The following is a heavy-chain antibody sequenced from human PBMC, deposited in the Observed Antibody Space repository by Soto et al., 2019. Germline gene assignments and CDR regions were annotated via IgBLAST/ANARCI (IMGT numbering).Heavy chain of an antibody. V-gene: IGHV3-23*01. CDR1: GFTFSSYA. D-gene: IGHD2-15*01. CDR3: AKALVVAAANSPHPHAFDI. J-gene: IGHJ3*02. CDR2: ISGSGGST. Sequence: GGSLRLSCAASGFTFSSYAMSWVRQAPGKGLEWVSAISGSGGSTYYADSVKGRFTISRDNSKNTLYLQMNNLRAEDTAVYYCAKALVVAAANSPHPHAFDIWGQGTMVTVSS.